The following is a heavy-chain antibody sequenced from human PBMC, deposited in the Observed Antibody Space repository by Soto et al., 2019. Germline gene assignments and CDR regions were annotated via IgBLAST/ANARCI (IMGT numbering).Heavy chain of an antibody. Sequence: SETLSLTCTVSGGSISSSSYYWGWIRQPPGKGLEWIGSIYYSGSTYYNPSLKSRVTISVDTSKNQFSLKLSSVTAADTTVYYCARDGSAWDFDYWGQGTLVTVS. V-gene: IGHV4-39*07. CDR1: GGSISSSSYY. CDR3: ARDGSAWDFDY. D-gene: IGHD6-19*01. CDR2: IYYSGST. J-gene: IGHJ4*02.